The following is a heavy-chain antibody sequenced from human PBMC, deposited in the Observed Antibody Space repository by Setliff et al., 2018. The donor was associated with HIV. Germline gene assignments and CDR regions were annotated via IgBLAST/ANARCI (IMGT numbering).Heavy chain of an antibody. CDR1: GYTFTGYY. J-gene: IGHJ5*02. CDR2: INPNSGGT. D-gene: IGHD3-22*01. V-gene: IGHV1-2*02. Sequence: GASVKVSCKASGYTFTGYYMHWVRQAPGQGLERMGWINPNSGGTNYAQKFQGRVTMTRDTSISTAYMELSRLRSDDTAVYYCARQAQPLYYYDSSGPTGGDWFDPWGQGTLVTVSS. CDR3: ARQAQPLYYYDSSGPTGGDWFDP.